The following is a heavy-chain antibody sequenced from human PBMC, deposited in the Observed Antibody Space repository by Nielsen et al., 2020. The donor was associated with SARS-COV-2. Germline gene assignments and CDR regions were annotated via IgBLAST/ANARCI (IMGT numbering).Heavy chain of an antibody. Sequence: SCKASGGTFSSYAISWVRQAPGKGLEWVSAISGSGGSTYYADSVKGRFTISRDNSKNTLYLQMNSLRAEDTAVYYCAKDPYSSGGSYWGQGTLVTVSS. J-gene: IGHJ4*02. CDR2: ISGSGGST. CDR1: GGTFSSYA. CDR3: AKDPYSSGGSY. V-gene: IGHV3-23*01. D-gene: IGHD6-19*01.